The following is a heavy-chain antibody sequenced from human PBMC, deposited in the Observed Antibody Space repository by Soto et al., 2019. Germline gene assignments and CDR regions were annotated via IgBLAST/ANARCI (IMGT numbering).Heavy chain of an antibody. V-gene: IGHV3-23*01. CDR1: GFTFSTYA. J-gene: IGHJ6*02. CDR2: ISGGGGST. D-gene: IGHD1-26*01. Sequence: AGGSLRLSCAASGFTFSTYAMNWVCQAPGKGLDWVSAISGGGGSTYYADSVKGRVTISRDNSKNTLYLQMNSLRAEDTAVYYCAKVSLGALTFTDYYYYGLDVWGQGTTVTVSS. CDR3: AKVSLGALTFTDYYYYGLDV.